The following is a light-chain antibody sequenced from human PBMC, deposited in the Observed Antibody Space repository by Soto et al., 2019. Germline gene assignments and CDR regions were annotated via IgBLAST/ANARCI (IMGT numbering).Light chain of an antibody. CDR3: QKADSFPLT. CDR1: QDISTL. Sequence: DIQMTQSPSSVSASIGDTVTITCRASQDISTLLAWYQQKPGKAPKLLIYGASTLESGVQSRFSGRGPGTDFTLTISSLQPEDFSHYFCQKADSFPLTFGGGTKVEIK. J-gene: IGKJ4*01. V-gene: IGKV1D-12*01. CDR2: GAS.